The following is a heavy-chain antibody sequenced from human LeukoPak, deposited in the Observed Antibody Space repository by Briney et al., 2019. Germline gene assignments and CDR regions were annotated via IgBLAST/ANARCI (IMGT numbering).Heavy chain of an antibody. V-gene: IGHV3-23*01. CDR3: AKDLLRFLEWLGSPDY. CDR2: ISHTGGSP. CDR1: GITFSSYG. Sequence: GGSLRLSCAASGITFSSYGMSWVRQVPGKGLEWVSSISHTGGSPYYADSVKGRFTVSRDNSKNTLYLQMNSLRAEDTAVYYCAKDLLRFLEWLGSPDYWGQGTLVTVSS. J-gene: IGHJ4*02. D-gene: IGHD3-3*01.